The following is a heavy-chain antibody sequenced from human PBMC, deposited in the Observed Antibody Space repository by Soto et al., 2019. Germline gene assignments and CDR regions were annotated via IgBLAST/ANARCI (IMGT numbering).Heavy chain of an antibody. Sequence: PSETLSLTCTVSDGSVSRTSYSWGWLRQPPRKGLEWIGNIYYSGLTHYNPSLSSRVTISVDTPKKQFSLKLSSVTAADTAVYYCARHGVAHYYYMDVWGKGTTVTVSS. J-gene: IGHJ6*03. D-gene: IGHD2-15*01. CDR3: ARHGVAHYYYMDV. V-gene: IGHV4-39*01. CDR2: IYYSGLT. CDR1: DGSVSRTSYS.